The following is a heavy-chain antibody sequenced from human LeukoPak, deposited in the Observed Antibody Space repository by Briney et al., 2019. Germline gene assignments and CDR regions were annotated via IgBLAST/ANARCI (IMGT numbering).Heavy chain of an antibody. CDR3: ARDGSSRYYYYMDV. D-gene: IGHD6-6*01. V-gene: IGHV4-34*01. J-gene: IGHJ6*03. Sequence: PSETLSLTCAVSGGYLSGYYWSWIRQAPGMGLEWIGEINHSGSTNYDPSLESRVTISVDTSKNQFSLKLSSVTAADTAVYYCARDGSSRYYYYMDVWGKGTTVTVSS. CDR2: INHSGST. CDR1: GGYLSGYY.